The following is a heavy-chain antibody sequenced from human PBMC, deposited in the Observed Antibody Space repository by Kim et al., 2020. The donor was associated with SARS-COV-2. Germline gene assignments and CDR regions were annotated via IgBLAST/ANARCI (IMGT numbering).Heavy chain of an antibody. J-gene: IGHJ4*02. V-gene: IGHV4-4*09. CDR2: FYNGNT. CDR1: GASISTYH. Sequence: SETLSLTCTVSGASISTYHWYWVRQPPGKGLEWIADFYNGNTNYTPSLKSRLIISADTSKNKLSLRLNSVTAADTAVYYYATLCNKYNPIDYWGQGILVTVPS. D-gene: IGHD1-20*01. CDR3: ATLCNKYNPIDY.